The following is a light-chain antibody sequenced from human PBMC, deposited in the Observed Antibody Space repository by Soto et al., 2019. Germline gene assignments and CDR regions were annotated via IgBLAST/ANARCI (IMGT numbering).Light chain of an antibody. V-gene: IGLV2-14*01. J-gene: IGLJ1*01. Sequence: QSVLTQPASVSGSPGQSITISFTGTTNDIGGYKYVSWYQQHPGKAPKLIIFEVTNRPSGVSNRFSGSKSGNTASLTISGLQAEDEADFYCSSYTSTSALVFGTGTKLTVL. CDR1: TNDIGGYKY. CDR2: EVT. CDR3: SSYTSTSALV.